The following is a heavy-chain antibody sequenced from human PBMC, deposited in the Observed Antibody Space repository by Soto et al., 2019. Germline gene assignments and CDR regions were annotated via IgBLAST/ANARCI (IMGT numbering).Heavy chain of an antibody. J-gene: IGHJ3*02. CDR3: ATLDYDILTGYYTSYDAFDI. CDR1: GLTFSSYG. D-gene: IGHD3-9*01. Sequence: GGSLRLSCAASGLTFSSYGMHWVRQAPGKGLEWVAVISYDGSNKYYADSVKGRFTISRDNSKNTLYLQMNSLRAEDTAVYYCATLDYDILTGYYTSYDAFDIWGQGTMVTVSS. CDR2: ISYDGSNK. V-gene: IGHV3-30*03.